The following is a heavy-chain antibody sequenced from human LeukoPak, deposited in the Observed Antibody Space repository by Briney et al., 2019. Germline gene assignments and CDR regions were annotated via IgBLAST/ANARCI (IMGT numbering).Heavy chain of an antibody. Sequence: GGSLRLSCAASGFTFSNAWMSWVRQAPGKGLEWVGRILSKSEGGTADYSSPVKGRFTISRDDSKDTLYFQMDSLKTEDTAIYYCTTESYDTWGQGTLVTVSS. J-gene: IGHJ4*02. CDR2: ILSKSEGGTA. CDR3: TTESYDT. V-gene: IGHV3-15*01. CDR1: GFTFSNAW. D-gene: IGHD3-16*01.